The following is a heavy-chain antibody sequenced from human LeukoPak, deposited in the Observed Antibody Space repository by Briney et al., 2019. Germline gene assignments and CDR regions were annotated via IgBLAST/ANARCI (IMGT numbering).Heavy chain of an antibody. Sequence: ASVKVSCKASGGTFSSYAISWVRQAPGQGLEWMGGIIPIFGTANYAQKFQGRVTITTDESTSTAYMELSSLRSEDTAVYYCARGVVPKWFGVSLDYWGQGTLVTVSS. CDR3: ARGVVPKWFGVSLDY. V-gene: IGHV1-69*05. CDR1: GGTFSSYA. D-gene: IGHD3-10*01. J-gene: IGHJ4*02. CDR2: IIPIFGTA.